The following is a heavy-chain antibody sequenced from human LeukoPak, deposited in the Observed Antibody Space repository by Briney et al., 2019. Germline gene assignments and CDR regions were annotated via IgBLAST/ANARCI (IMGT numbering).Heavy chain of an antibody. V-gene: IGHV4-59*01. CDR3: ASARLGSGLEGAFDV. J-gene: IGHJ3*01. D-gene: IGHD6-25*01. CDR1: GGSISSYH. CDR2: IYYSGST. Sequence: KTSETLSLTCTVSGGSISSYHWSWIRQPPGKGLGWIGYIYYSGSTNYNPSLKSRVTISIDASKNQFSLWLSSVTAADTAVYHCASARLGSGLEGAFDVWGQGTMVTVSS.